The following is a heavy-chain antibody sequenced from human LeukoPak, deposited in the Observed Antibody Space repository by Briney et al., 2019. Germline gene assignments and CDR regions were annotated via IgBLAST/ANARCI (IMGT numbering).Heavy chain of an antibody. D-gene: IGHD4-23*01. CDR3: ARVSTTVVDYYFDY. V-gene: IGHV3-20*04. Sequence: TGRSLRLSCAASGFTFDDYGMSWVRQAPGKGLEWVSGINWNGGSTGYADSVKGRFTISRDNAKNSLYLQMNSLRAEDTAVYYCARVSTTVVDYYFDYWGQGTLVTVSS. J-gene: IGHJ4*02. CDR2: INWNGGST. CDR1: GFTFDDYG.